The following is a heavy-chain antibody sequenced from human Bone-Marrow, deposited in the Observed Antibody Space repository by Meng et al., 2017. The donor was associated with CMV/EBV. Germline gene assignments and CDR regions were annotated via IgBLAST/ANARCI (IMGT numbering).Heavy chain of an antibody. CDR2: ISNSSSYI. D-gene: IGHD2-2*01. CDR1: GFTFSGYE. J-gene: IGHJ4*02. CDR3: ARDAYCSSIRCYLGAGFFDD. Sequence: GGSLRLSCAASGFTFSGYEMNWVRQAPGKGLEWVSSISNSSSYIYYADSVKGRFTISRDSAKNSLYLQMNSLRAEDTAVYYCARDAYCSSIRCYLGAGFFDDWGQGTLDTVSS. V-gene: IGHV3-21*01.